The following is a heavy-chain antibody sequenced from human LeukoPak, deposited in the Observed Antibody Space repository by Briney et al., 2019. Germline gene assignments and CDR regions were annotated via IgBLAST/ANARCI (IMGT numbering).Heavy chain of an antibody. D-gene: IGHD2-21*01. CDR1: GGSISSGGYS. CDR3: ARGRIKGDYFDY. J-gene: IGHJ4*02. V-gene: IGHV4-30-2*01. Sequence: SQTQSLTCAVAGGSISSGGYSWSWIRQPPGKGLEWIGYIYHSGSTYYNPSLKSRVTISVDRSKNQFSLKLSSVTAADTAVYYCARGRIKGDYFDYWGQGTLVTVSS. CDR2: IYHSGST.